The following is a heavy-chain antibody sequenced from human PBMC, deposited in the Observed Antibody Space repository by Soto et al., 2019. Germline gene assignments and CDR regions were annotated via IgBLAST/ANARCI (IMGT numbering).Heavy chain of an antibody. D-gene: IGHD6-19*01. V-gene: IGHV1-69*12. CDR2: IIPIFGTV. Sequence: QVQLLQSGAEVKKPGSSVRVSCEASEGTFRTYAISWVRQAPGHGLEWMGGIIPIFGTVNYAQKFQGRVTITADESTTTGYMELRRLRSEDTAVYYCAKGAVAGTPTSYYYYGVGVWGQGNTVTVSS. CDR1: EGTFRTYA. CDR3: AKGAVAGTPTSYYYYGVGV. J-gene: IGHJ6*02.